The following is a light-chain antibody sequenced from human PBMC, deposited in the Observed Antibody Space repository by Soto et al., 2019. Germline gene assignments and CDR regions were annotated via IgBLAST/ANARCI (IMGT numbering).Light chain of an antibody. J-gene: IGLJ7*02. CDR1: SSNIGAGYD. CDR3: QAYDSSLSGAV. V-gene: IGLV1-40*01. Sequence: QSVLTQPPSVSGAPGQRVTISCTGSSSNIGAGYDVHWYQQLPGTAPKLLIYGNSNRPSGVPDRFSGSKSGTSASLAITGLQAEEKADYYCQAYDSSLSGAVFGGGTQLTAL. CDR2: GNS.